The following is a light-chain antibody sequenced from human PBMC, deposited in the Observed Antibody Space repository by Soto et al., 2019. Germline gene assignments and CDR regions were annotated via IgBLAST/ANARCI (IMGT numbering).Light chain of an antibody. J-gene: IGLJ1*01. CDR1: SSDVGAYKY. CDR2: EVS. CDR3: NSYAGDIIRFV. V-gene: IGLV2-14*01. Sequence: QSALTQPASVSGSPGQSGTSSCTGTSSDVGAYKYVSWYQQHPGKAPKLMIYEVSNRPSGVSNRFSGSKSGNTASLTISGLQADDEADYYCNSYAGDIIRFVFGTGTKVTVL.